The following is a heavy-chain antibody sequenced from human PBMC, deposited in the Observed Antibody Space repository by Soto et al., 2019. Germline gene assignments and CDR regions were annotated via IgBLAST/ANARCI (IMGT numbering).Heavy chain of an antibody. V-gene: IGHV3-30-3*01. CDR3: ARDYYRFNSGYGFSMDV. J-gene: IGHJ6*02. CDR1: GFTFSSLA. Sequence: GGSLRLSCAASGFTFSSLALHWVRQAPGKGLEWLSVISKDGYNKYYADFVQGRFTISRDNSKNTLYLQMNSLRAEDTAVYYCARDYYRFNSGYGFSMDVWGQGTTVTVSS. D-gene: IGHD5-12*01. CDR2: ISKDGYNK.